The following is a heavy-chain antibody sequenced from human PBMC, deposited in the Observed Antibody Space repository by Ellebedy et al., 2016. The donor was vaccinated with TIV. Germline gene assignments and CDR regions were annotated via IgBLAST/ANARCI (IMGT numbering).Heavy chain of an antibody. CDR3: AKDDGGPFDY. CDR2: ISWNSGSI. J-gene: IGHJ4*02. CDR1: GFTFDDYA. V-gene: IGHV3-9*01. D-gene: IGHD3-16*01. Sequence: SLKISCAASGFTFDDYAMHWVRQAPGKGLEWVSGISWNSGSIGYADSVEGRFTISRDNAKNSLYLQMNSLRAEDTALYYCAKDDGGPFDYWGQGTLVTVSS.